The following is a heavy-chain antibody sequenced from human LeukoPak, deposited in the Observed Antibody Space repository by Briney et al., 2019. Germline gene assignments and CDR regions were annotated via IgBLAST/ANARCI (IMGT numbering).Heavy chain of an antibody. CDR3: ARQSGEVLWFGELGNYYYYMDV. J-gene: IGHJ6*03. CDR1: GGSISSSSYY. CDR2: IYYSGST. V-gene: IGHV4-39*01. D-gene: IGHD3-10*01. Sequence: ETLSLTCTVSGGSISSSSYYWGWIRQPPGKGLEWIGSIYYSGSTYYNPSLKSRVTISVDTSKNQFSLKLSSVTAADTAVYYCARQSGEVLWFGELGNYYYYMDVWGKGTTVTISS.